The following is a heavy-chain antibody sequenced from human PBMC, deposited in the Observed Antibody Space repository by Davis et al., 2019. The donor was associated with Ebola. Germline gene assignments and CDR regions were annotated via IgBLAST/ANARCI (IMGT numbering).Heavy chain of an antibody. V-gene: IGHV3-9*01. CDR3: AKGAYYYYNVDV. Sequence: GGSLRLSCGASGFTFDDYAMHWVRQAPGKGLEWVSGISWNSGNIGYADSVRGRFTISRDNAKNSLYLQMNSLRAEDTALYYCAKGAYYYYNVDVWGKGTPVTVSS. J-gene: IGHJ6*04. CDR1: GFTFDDYA. CDR2: ISWNSGNI.